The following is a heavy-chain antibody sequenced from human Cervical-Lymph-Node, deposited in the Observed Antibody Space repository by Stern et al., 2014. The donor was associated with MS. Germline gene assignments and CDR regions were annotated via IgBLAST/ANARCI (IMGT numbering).Heavy chain of an antibody. J-gene: IGHJ4*02. V-gene: IGHV3-9*01. CDR3: AKGEASSITIAGTGIDY. CDR1: GFTFDDYA. D-gene: IGHD6-13*01. CDR2: VSWNSDTI. Sequence: VQLVESGGGLAQPGRSLRLSCAVSGFTFDDYAMHWVRQAPGKGLELVPGVSWNSDTIDYAESVKVRFTISRDNAKNSLYLRMSSLRAEDTAFYFCAKGEASSITIAGTGIDYWGQGTLVTVS.